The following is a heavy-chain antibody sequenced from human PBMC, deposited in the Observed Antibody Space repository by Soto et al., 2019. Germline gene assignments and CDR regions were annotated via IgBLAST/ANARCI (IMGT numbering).Heavy chain of an antibody. J-gene: IGHJ4*02. D-gene: IGHD3-22*01. V-gene: IGHV3-23*01. CDR3: AKSRYSDSSGDFYDY. Sequence: EVQLLESGGGLVQPGGSLSLSCAASAFTFNNYAMSWVRQAPGKGLEWVSGIGGSGRTTYYADSVKGRFTISRDKSNNPLFLQMNSLRAEDTAVYYCAKSRYSDSSGDFYDYWGQGTLVTVSS. CDR1: AFTFNNYA. CDR2: IGGSGRTT.